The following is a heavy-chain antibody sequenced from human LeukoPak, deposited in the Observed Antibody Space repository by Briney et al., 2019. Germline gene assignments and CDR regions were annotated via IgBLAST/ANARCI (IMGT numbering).Heavy chain of an antibody. CDR3: ARVNDFWSVYYTERGGFDY. J-gene: IGHJ4*02. D-gene: IGHD3-3*01. Sequence: SETLSLTCTVSGGSISSYYWSWIRQPPGKGLDWIGYIYYSGSTNYNPSLKRRVTISVDTSKNQFSLKLSSVTAADAAVYYCARVNDFWSVYYTERGGFDYWGQGTLVIVSS. V-gene: IGHV4-59*01. CDR1: GGSISSYY. CDR2: IYYSGST.